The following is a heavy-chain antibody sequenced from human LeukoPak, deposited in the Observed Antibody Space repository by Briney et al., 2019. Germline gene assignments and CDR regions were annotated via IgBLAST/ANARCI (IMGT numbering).Heavy chain of an antibody. J-gene: IGHJ4*02. D-gene: IGHD1-1*01. V-gene: IGHV3-30*02. Sequence: GGSLRLSCAASGFIFTEYGMFWVRQAPGKGLEWVAFVRKDATEKKYADSVEGRFTISRDDSENTVYLKMNNLRVDDTAVYYCAKRSGPNSGPFDSWGQGTPVIVSS. CDR1: GFIFTEYG. CDR3: AKRSGPNSGPFDS. CDR2: VRKDATEK.